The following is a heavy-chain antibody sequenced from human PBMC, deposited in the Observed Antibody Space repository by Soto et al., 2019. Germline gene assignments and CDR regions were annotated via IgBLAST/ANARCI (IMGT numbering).Heavy chain of an antibody. V-gene: IGHV1-18*01. J-gene: IGHJ4*02. CDR3: ARDRLRGYDSSGFYS. CDR1: GGTFSSYA. CDR2: ISAYNGNT. Sequence: ASVKVSCKASGGTFSSYAISWVRQAPGQGLEWMGWISAYNGNTNYAQKLQGRVTMTTDTSTSTAYMELRSLRSDDTAVYYCARDRLRGYDSSGFYSWGQGTMVT. D-gene: IGHD3-22*01.